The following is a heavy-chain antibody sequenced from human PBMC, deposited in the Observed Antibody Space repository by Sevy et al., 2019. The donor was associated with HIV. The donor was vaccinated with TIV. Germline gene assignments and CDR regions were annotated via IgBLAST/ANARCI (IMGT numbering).Heavy chain of an antibody. Sequence: GGSLRLSCAASGFTFSSYWMSWVRQAPGKRLDWVANIKQDGSEKYYVDSVKGRFTISRDNAKNSLYLQMNSLRAEDTAVYYCARAGRIAVAGIDYWGQGTLVTVSS. CDR1: GFTFSSYW. J-gene: IGHJ4*02. CDR3: ARAGRIAVAGIDY. D-gene: IGHD6-19*01. V-gene: IGHV3-7*03. CDR2: IKQDGSEK.